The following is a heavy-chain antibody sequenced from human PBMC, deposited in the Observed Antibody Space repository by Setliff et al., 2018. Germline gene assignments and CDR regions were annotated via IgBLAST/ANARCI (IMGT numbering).Heavy chain of an antibody. CDR2: IYRGGRDT. Sequence: LRLSCAASEFTFSSYAMTWVRQAPGKGLEWVSVIYRGGRDTYYADSVKGRFTISRGDSKNTVHLQMNSLRAEDTAVYYCAKAEGANNALNFDYWGQGTLVTVSS. V-gene: IGHV3-23*03. J-gene: IGHJ4*02. CDR3: AKAEGANNALNFDY. D-gene: IGHD2-8*01. CDR1: EFTFSSYA.